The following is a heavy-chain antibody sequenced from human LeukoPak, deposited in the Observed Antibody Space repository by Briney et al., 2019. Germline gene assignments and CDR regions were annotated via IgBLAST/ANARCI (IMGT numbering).Heavy chain of an antibody. D-gene: IGHD2-2*01. CDR2: ISYDGSNK. CDR3: AKGRGRYCSSTSCYVGGDY. Sequence: PGGSLRLSCAASGFTFSSYGMHWVRQAPGKGLEWVAVISYDGSNKYYADSVKGRFTISRDNSKNTLYLQMNSLRAEDTAVYYCAKGRGRYCSSTSCYVGGDYWGQGTLVTVSS. V-gene: IGHV3-30*18. J-gene: IGHJ4*02. CDR1: GFTFSSYG.